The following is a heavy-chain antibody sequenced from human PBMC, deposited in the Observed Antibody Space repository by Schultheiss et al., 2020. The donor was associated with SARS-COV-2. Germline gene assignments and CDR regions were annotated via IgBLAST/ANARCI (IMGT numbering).Heavy chain of an antibody. CDR1: GGSISSYS. D-gene: IGHD2-21*01. CDR3: ARGILWASGYYYYYMDV. J-gene: IGHJ6*03. Sequence: SETLSLTCTVSGGSISSYSWSWIRQPAGKGLEWIGRIYTSGSTNYNPSLKSRVTMSVDTSKNQFSLKLSSVTAADTAVYYCARGILWASGYYYYYMDVWGKGTTVTV. CDR2: IYTSGST. V-gene: IGHV4-4*07.